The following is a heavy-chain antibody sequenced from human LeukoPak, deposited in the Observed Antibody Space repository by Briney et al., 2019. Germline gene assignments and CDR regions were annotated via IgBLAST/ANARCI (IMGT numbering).Heavy chain of an antibody. V-gene: IGHV3-7*01. Sequence: PGGSLRLSCAASGFTFSSYWMSWVRQAPGKGLEWVANIKQDGSEKYYVDSVKGRFTISRDNAKNSLYLQMNSLRAEDTAVYYCAREFPFSSGIGAFDYWGQGTLVTVSP. D-gene: IGHD6-19*01. CDR2: IKQDGSEK. J-gene: IGHJ4*02. CDR1: GFTFSSYW. CDR3: AREFPFSSGIGAFDY.